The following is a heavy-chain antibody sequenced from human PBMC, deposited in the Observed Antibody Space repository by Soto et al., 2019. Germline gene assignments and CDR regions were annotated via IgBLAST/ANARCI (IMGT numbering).Heavy chain of an antibody. J-gene: IGHJ6*02. D-gene: IGHD2-21*02. Sequence: SETLSLTCAVYGGSFSGYYWSWIRQPPGKGLEWIGEINHSGSTNYNPSLKSRVTISVDTSKNQFSLKLSSVTAADTAVYYCARGDFYYYYGMDVWGQGTTVTVSS. CDR3: ARGDFYYYYGMDV. CDR1: GGSFSGYY. V-gene: IGHV4-34*01. CDR2: INHSGST.